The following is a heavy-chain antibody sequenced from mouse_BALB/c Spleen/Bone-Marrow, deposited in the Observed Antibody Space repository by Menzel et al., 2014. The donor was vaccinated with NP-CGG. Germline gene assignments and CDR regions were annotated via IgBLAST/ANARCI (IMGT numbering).Heavy chain of an antibody. V-gene: IGHV4-1*02. J-gene: IGHJ3*01. Sequence: EVMLVESGGGLVQPGGSPKLSCAASGFDFSRYWMSWVRQAPGKGLEWIGEINPDSNTINYTPSLKDKFIISRDNAKNTLYLQMSKVRSEDTALYYCSRLGYYGGFAYWGQGTLVTVSA. D-gene: IGHD2-3*01. CDR2: INPDSNTI. CDR1: GFDFSRYW. CDR3: SRLGYYGGFAY.